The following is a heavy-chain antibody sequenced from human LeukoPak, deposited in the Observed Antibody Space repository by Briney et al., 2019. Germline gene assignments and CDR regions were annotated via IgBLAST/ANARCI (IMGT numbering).Heavy chain of an antibody. CDR1: GFRFDDYS. V-gene: IGHV3-43D*03. CDR2: ITWNGGST. Sequence: GSLRLSCAASGFRFDDYSMHWVRQAPGKALEWVSLITWNGGSTYYADSVKGRFTISRDNSKDSVYLQMNSLRPEDTALYYCAKDKRGSGGYNSGWYAFDDWGQGTLVTVSS. D-gene: IGHD6-19*01. CDR3: AKDKRGSGGYNSGWYAFDD. J-gene: IGHJ4*01.